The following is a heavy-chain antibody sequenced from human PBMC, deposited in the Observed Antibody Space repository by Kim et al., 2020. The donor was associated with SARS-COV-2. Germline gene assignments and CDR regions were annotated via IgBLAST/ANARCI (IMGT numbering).Heavy chain of an antibody. V-gene: IGHV3-48*03. D-gene: IGHD6-6*01. Sequence: GSLRLSCAASGFTFSSYEMNWVRQAPGKGLEWVSYISSSGSTIYYADSVKGRFTIPRDNAKNSLYLQMNSLRAEDTAVYYCARDGSSIASSGWYFDLWGRGTLVTVSS. J-gene: IGHJ2*01. CDR3: ARDGSSIASSGWYFDL. CDR2: ISSSGSTI. CDR1: GFTFSSYE.